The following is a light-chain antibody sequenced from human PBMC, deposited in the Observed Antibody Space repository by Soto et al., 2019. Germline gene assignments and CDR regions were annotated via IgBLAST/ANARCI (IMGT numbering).Light chain of an antibody. CDR1: QTVTRNY. CDR2: GAS. J-gene: IGKJ5*01. Sequence: EILLTQSPGTLSLSPGERAIFSCRASQTVTRNYLAWHKQKPGQTPRLLVYGASSRATGIPDRFSGSGSGTEFTLTISRLEPEDFEVYYCQQHGSSPITFGQGTRLEIK. CDR3: QQHGSSPIT. V-gene: IGKV3-20*01.